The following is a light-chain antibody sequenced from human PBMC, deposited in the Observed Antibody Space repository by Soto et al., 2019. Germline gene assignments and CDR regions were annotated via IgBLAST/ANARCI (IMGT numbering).Light chain of an antibody. Sequence: EIVMTQSPATLSVSPGERATLSCRASQSVSLNLAWYQQRPGQAPRLLIYGASTRATGIPARFSGSWSGTEFTLTISSLQSEDFGVFYCQQYNHWPETFGQGTKVEI. J-gene: IGKJ1*01. CDR3: QQYNHWPET. CDR2: GAS. V-gene: IGKV3-15*01. CDR1: QSVSLN.